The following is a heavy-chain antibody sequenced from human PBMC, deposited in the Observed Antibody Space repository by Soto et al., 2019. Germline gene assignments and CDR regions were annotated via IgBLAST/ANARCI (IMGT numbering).Heavy chain of an antibody. D-gene: IGHD1-1*01. Sequence: QVHLVQSGAEVKKPGASVKVSCKGSGYIFTTYDITWVRQAPGQGLEWMGWISAHNGNTNYAQKLQGRVTVTRDTSTSTAYMELRNLRSDDTAVYYCARGRYGDYWGQGALVSVSS. CDR2: ISAHNGNT. V-gene: IGHV1-18*01. CDR3: ARGRYGDY. J-gene: IGHJ4*02. CDR1: GYIFTTYD.